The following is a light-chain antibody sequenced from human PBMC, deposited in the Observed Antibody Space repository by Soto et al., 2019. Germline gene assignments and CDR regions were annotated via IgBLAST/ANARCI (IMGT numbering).Light chain of an antibody. V-gene: IGLV1-40*01. CDR2: GNS. CDR3: QSYDSSLSGYV. CDR1: SSNIGAGYD. J-gene: IGLJ1*01. Sequence: QSVLTQPPSVSGAAGQRVTISCTGRSSNIGAGYDVHWYQQLPGTAPKLLLYGNSNRPSGVPDRFSGSKSGTSASLAITGLQAEDEADYCCQSYDSSLSGYVFGTGTKVTVL.